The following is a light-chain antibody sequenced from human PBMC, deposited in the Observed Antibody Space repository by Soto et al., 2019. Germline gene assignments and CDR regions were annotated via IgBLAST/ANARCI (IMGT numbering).Light chain of an antibody. V-gene: IGLV2-14*01. CDR3: SSFSSSSTPYV. J-gene: IGLJ1*01. Sequence: ALTQPASVSGSPGQSITISCTGTSTDVGGYKYVSWYQQHPGTAPKLMIFEVNGRPSGVSDRFSGSKSGNTASLTISGLQPEDEADYYCSSFSSSSTPYVFGTGTKVTVL. CDR1: STDVGGYKY. CDR2: EVN.